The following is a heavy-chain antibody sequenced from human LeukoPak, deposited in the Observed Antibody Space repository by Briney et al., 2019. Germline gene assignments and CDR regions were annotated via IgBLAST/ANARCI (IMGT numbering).Heavy chain of an antibody. CDR2: ISGSGGST. Sequence: GGSLRLSCAASGFTFSSYAMSWVRQAPGKGLEWVSAISGSGGSTYYADSVKGRFTISRDNSKNTLYLQMNSLRGEDAAVYYCAKSLTFTSPTYFDYWGQGILVTVSS. CDR1: GFTFSSYA. CDR3: AKSLTFTSPTYFDY. J-gene: IGHJ4*02. V-gene: IGHV3-23*01. D-gene: IGHD2/OR15-2a*01.